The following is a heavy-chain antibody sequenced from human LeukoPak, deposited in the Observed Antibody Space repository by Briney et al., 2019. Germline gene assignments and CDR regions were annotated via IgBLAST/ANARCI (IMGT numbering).Heavy chain of an antibody. CDR1: GFTFSDYY. CDR2: IYSGDNT. V-gene: IGHV3-53*01. Sequence: PGGSLRLSCAASGFTFSDYYMSWIRQAPGKGLEWVSVIYSGDNTYYADSVKGRFTISRDNSKNTLYLQMNSLRAEDTAVYYCARGFSGSYDYWGQGTLVTVSS. CDR3: ARGFSGSYDY. J-gene: IGHJ4*02. D-gene: IGHD1-26*01.